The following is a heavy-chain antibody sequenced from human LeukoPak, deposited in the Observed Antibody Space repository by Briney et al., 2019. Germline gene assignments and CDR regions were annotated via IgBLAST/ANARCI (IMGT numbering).Heavy chain of an antibody. Sequence: SETLSLTCAVSGGSFSTYSWSWIRQPPGQGLEWIGFIYYTGTTNYNPSLKSRVTISVDTSKNQFSLKLSSVTAADTAVYYCARAGANGIEAAGSLRYWGQGTLVSVSS. CDR1: GGSFSTYS. CDR2: IYYTGTT. J-gene: IGHJ4*02. V-gene: IGHV4-59*01. CDR3: ARAGANGIEAAGSLRY. D-gene: IGHD6-13*01.